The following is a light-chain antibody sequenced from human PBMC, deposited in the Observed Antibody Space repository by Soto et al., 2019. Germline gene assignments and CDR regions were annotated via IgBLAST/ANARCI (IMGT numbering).Light chain of an antibody. V-gene: IGKV1-16*02. CDR2: GAS. Sequence: DIQMTQSPSSLSASVGDRVTITCRASQDIKNYVVWFQQKPGRAPQTLISGASTLQSGVPSKFSSSGSGTDFTLTSSSLQPEDFATYYCQQSYVYPYTFGQGTKLEIK. CDR1: QDIKNY. J-gene: IGKJ2*01. CDR3: QQSYVYPYT.